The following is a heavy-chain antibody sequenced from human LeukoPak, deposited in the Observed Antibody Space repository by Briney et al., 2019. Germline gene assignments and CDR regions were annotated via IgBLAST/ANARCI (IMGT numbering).Heavy chain of an antibody. V-gene: IGHV4-59*01. CDR1: GGSISSYY. Sequence: SETLSLTCTVSGGSISSYYWSWIRQPPGRGLEWIGYIYYTGTTNYNPSLGSRVTISVDTSKNQFSLKLSAVTAADTAVYYCARGYYDSSGYSNPFDPWGQGTLVTVSS. J-gene: IGHJ5*02. D-gene: IGHD3-22*01. CDR2: IYYTGTT. CDR3: ARGYYDSSGYSNPFDP.